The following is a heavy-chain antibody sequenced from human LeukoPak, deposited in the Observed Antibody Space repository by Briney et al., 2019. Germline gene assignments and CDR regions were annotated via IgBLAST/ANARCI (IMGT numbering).Heavy chain of an antibody. D-gene: IGHD3-10*01. CDR1: GFTFSSYA. CDR2: ISGSGGST. CDR3: AKASYFHGSGSYFPFDY. Sequence: PGGSLRLSCAASGFTFSSYAMSWVRQAPGKGLEWVSAISGSGGSTYYTDSVKGLFTISRDNSKNTLYLQMNSLRAEDTAVYYCAKASYFHGSGSYFPFDYWGQGTLVTVSS. J-gene: IGHJ4*02. V-gene: IGHV3-23*01.